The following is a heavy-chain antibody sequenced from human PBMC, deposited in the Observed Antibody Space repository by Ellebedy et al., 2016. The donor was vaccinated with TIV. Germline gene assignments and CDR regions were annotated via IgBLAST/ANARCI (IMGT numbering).Heavy chain of an antibody. J-gene: IGHJ4*02. CDR1: GFTFSSYG. CDR2: IWYDGSNK. V-gene: IGHV3-33*01. D-gene: IGHD3-10*01. CDR3: ARDASITMLPQNSDPVALDY. Sequence: GGSLRLSXAASGFTFSSYGMHWVRQAPGKGLEWVAVIWYDGSNKYYADSVKGRFTISRDNSKNTLYLQMNSLRAEDTAVYYCARDASITMLPQNSDPVALDYWGQGTLVTVSS.